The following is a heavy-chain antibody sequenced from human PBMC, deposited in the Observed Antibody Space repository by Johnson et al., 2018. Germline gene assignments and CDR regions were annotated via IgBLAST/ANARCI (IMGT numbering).Heavy chain of an antibody. CDR3: ARDPYFYDGSADNPRVD. J-gene: IGHJ1*01. V-gene: IGHV3-66*02. D-gene: IGHD3-22*01. CDR1: GFTVSSNY. Sequence: VQLVESGGGLVQPGGSLRLSCAASGFTVSSNYMSWVRQAPGKGLEWVSVMYSGGSTYYADSVKGRFTISRDKSKNTLYLQMNSLRVDDPAVYYCARDPYFYDGSADNPRVDWGHGTLVTVSS. CDR2: MYSGGST.